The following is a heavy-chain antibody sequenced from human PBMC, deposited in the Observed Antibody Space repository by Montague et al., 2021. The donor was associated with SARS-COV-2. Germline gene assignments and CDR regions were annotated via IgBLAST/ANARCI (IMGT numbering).Heavy chain of an antibody. CDR2: MCYREST. V-gene: IGHV4-61*10. J-gene: IGHJ6*02. CDR1: VSWNSGED. Sequence: SETLSLTCSRLVSWNSGEDRRSIRLNSRHRGESYAYMCYRESTKYNPSLKSRATISVDTSKNQFSLTLSSMTAADTAVYYCARARGGTIFGVIGAYYGMDIWGQGTTVTVS. D-gene: IGHD3-3*01. CDR3: ARARGGTIFGVIGAYYGMDI.